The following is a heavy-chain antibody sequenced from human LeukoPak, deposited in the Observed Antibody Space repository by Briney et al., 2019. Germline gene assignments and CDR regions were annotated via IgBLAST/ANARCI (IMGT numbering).Heavy chain of an antibody. Sequence: GGSLRLSCAASAFTFSYYAVHWVRQAPGKGLEWVAGISYDGSDEYYAESVKGRLTISRDNSKNTLYLQMNSLRPEDTSVYYCARDVEQLVLSSAFDIWGQGTMVTVSS. J-gene: IGHJ3*02. CDR2: ISYDGSDE. V-gene: IGHV3-30*01. CDR3: ARDVEQLVLSSAFDI. CDR1: AFTFSYYA. D-gene: IGHD6-13*01.